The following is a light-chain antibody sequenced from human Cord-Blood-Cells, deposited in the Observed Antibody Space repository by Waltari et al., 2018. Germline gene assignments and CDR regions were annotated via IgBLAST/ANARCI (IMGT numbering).Light chain of an antibody. CDR2: WAS. V-gene: IGKV4-1*01. CDR1: KNVLYSSNNKNY. J-gene: IGKJ1*01. Sequence: DIVMTQSTVHLAVCLGGRDTIKCKSSKNVLYSSNNKNYLAWYQQKPGQPPQLLIYWASTRESGVPDRFIGSGSGTDFTLTISSLQAEDVAVYYCQQYYSTPPTFGQGTKVEIK. CDR3: QQYYSTPPT.